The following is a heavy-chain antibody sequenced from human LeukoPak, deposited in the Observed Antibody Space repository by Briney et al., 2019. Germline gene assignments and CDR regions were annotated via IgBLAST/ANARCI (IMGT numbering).Heavy chain of an antibody. J-gene: IGHJ4*02. CDR2: IYHSGST. CDR1: GYSLSSDNY. CDR3: ARAPRDSSSSNYMRRFDY. V-gene: IGHV4-38-2*01. D-gene: IGHD3-22*01. Sequence: PSETLSLTCAVSGYSLSSDNYWVWIRPPPGQGLGWTGGIYHSGSTYYNPTLKSRVTMSVDTSKNQFSLKLSSVTAADTAVYYCARAPRDSSSSNYMRRFDYWGQGTLVTVSS.